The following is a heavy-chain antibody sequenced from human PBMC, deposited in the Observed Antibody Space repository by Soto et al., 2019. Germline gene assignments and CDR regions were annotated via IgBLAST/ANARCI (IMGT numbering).Heavy chain of an antibody. D-gene: IGHD6-13*01. CDR2: INAGNGNT. Sequence: QVQLVQSGAEEKKPGASVKVSCKASGYTFTSYAMHWVRQAPGQRLEWMGWINAGNGNTKYSQKFQGRVTITRDTYASTAYMELSSLRYEDTAVYYCARGYSSSWYDFDYWGQGTLVTVSS. CDR3: ARGYSSSWYDFDY. J-gene: IGHJ4*02. V-gene: IGHV1-3*05. CDR1: GYTFTSYA.